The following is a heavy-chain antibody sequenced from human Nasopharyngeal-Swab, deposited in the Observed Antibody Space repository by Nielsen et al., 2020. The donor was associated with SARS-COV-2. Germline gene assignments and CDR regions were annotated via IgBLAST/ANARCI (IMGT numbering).Heavy chain of an antibody. Sequence: SETLSLTCTVSGGSIGSGGYYWSWIRQHPGKGLEWIGYIYYSGSTYYNPSLKSRVTISVDTSKNQFSLKLSSVTAADTAVYYCARAMIVVVINAFDIWGQGTMVTVSS. CDR3: ARAMIVVVINAFDI. CDR2: IYYSGST. D-gene: IGHD3-22*01. V-gene: IGHV4-31*03. CDR1: GGSIGSGGYY. J-gene: IGHJ3*02.